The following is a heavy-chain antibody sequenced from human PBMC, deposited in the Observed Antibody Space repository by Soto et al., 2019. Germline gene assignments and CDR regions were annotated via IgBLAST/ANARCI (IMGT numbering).Heavy chain of an antibody. D-gene: IGHD5-12*01. CDR3: AKDSDIVATMTAALDY. CDR2: ISWNSGSI. Sequence: EVQLVESGGGLVQPGRSLRLSCAASGFTFDDYAMHWVRQAPGKGLEWVSGISWNSGSIGYADSVKGRFTISRDNAKNSLYLQMNSLRAEDTALYYCAKDSDIVATMTAALDYWGQGTLVTVSS. V-gene: IGHV3-9*01. CDR1: GFTFDDYA. J-gene: IGHJ4*02.